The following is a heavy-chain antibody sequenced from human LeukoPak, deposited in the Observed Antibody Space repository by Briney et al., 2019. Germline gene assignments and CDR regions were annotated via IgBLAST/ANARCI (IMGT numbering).Heavy chain of an antibody. D-gene: IGHD5-24*01. CDR3: ATALSGDGYYFDY. CDR1: GGSISSYY. CDR2: IYYSGST. J-gene: IGHJ4*02. Sequence: SETLSLTCTVSGGSISSYYWSWIRQPPGKGLEWIGYIYYSGSTNYNPSLKSRVTISVDTSKNQFSLKLSSVTAADTAVYYCATALSGDGYYFDYWGQGTLVTVSS. V-gene: IGHV4-59*08.